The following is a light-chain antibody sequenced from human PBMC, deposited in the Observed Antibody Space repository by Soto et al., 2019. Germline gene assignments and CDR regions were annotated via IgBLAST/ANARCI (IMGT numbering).Light chain of an antibody. CDR3: LHYNNGPR. CDR1: QTINNN. J-gene: IGKJ1*01. Sequence: ETVMTQSPVTLSGSPREGATLSFRASQTINNNLAWYQQKPGQAPRLLIYGASRRATGVPARFSGSGSGTEFTLTISSLQSEDFAVYYCLHYNNGPRFGQGTKVDIK. V-gene: IGKV3-15*01. CDR2: GAS.